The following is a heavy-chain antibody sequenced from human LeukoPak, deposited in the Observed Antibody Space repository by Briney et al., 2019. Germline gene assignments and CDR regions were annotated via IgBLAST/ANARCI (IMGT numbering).Heavy chain of an antibody. D-gene: IGHD2-2*01. CDR2: ISAYNGNT. Sequence: ASVKVSCKASGYTFTSYGISWARQAPGQGLEWMGWISAYNGNTNYAQKLQGRVTMTTDTSTSTAYMELRSLRSDDTAVYYCARDCSSTSCYFEFDYWGQGTLVTVSS. J-gene: IGHJ4*02. CDR1: GYTFTSYG. CDR3: ARDCSSTSCYFEFDY. V-gene: IGHV1-18*01.